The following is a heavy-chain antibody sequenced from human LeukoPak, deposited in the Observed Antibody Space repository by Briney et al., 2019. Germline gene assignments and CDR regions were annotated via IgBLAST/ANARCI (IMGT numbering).Heavy chain of an antibody. CDR1: GYSFTSYC. CDR2: IYPGDSD. D-gene: IGHD3-10*01. J-gene: IGHJ4*02. V-gene: IGHV5-51*01. CDR3: ARLNRGVIIRPLDY. Sequence: GESLKISCKGSGYSFTSYCIGWVRQMPGKGLEWMGIIYPGDSDSPSFQGQVTISAGKSISTAYLQWSSLKASDTAMYYCARLNRGVIIRPLDYWGQGTLVTVSS.